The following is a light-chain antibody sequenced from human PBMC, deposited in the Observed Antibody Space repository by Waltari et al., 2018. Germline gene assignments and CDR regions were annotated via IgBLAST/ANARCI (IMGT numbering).Light chain of an antibody. CDR3: QVWDSGSDHYV. V-gene: IGLV3-21*02. CDR2: DDG. J-gene: IGLJ1*01. CDR1: NIGSKN. Sequence: ARISCDGNNIGSKNVHWYQQKPGQAPVLVVYDDGDRPSGIPERFSGSNSGNTATLTISRVDAGDEADYYCQVWDSGSDHYVFGTVTKVTVL.